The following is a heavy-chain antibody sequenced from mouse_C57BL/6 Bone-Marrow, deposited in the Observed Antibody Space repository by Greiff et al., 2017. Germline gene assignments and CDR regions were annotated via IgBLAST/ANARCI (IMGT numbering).Heavy chain of an antibody. CDR3: ARHYGSSSYYFDD. CDR1: GYTFTSYW. D-gene: IGHD1-1*01. CDR2: IDPSDSYT. V-gene: IGHV1-59*01. Sequence: QVQLQQPGAELVRPGTSVKLSCKASGYTFTSYWMHWVKQRPGQGLEWIGVIDPSDSYTNYNQKFKGKATLTVDTSSSTAYMQLSSLTSEDSAVYYCARHYGSSSYYFDDWGQGTTLTVSS. J-gene: IGHJ2*01.